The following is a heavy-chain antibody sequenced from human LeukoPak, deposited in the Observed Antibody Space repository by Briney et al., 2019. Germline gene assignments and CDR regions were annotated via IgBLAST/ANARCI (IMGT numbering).Heavy chain of an antibody. D-gene: IGHD1-26*01. CDR3: AKDIGFGSFEGSWFDP. V-gene: IGHV3-9*01. CDR2: ISWNSGSI. CDR1: GFTFDDYA. J-gene: IGHJ5*02. Sequence: GGSLRLSCAASGFTFDDYAMHWVRQAPGKGLEWVSGISWNSGSIGYADSVKGRFTISRDNAKNSLYLQMNSLRAEDTALYYCAKDIGFGSFEGSWFDPWGQGTLVTVSS.